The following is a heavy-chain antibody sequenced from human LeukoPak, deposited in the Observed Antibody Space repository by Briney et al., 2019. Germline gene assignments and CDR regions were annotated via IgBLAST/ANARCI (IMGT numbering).Heavy chain of an antibody. D-gene: IGHD2-15*01. CDR2: INHSGST. CDR3: ARYSRGVGAASDY. CDR1: GGSFSAYY. J-gene: IGHJ4*02. Sequence: PSETLSLTCAVYGGSFSAYYWSWIRQPPGKGLEWIGEINHSGSTNYNPSLKSRVTISVDTSKNQFSLKLGSVIAADTAVYYCARYSRGVGAASDYWGQGTLVTVSS. V-gene: IGHV4-34*01.